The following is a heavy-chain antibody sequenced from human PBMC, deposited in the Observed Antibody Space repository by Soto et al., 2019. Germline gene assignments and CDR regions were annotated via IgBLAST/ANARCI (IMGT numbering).Heavy chain of an antibody. D-gene: IGHD2-15*01. CDR3: ARAGCSGGSCYSGGWFDP. J-gene: IGHJ5*02. CDR2: IYYSGST. Sequence: SETLSLTCTVSGGSISSYYWSWIRQPPGKGLEWIGYIYYSGSTNYNPSLKSRVTISVDTSKNQFSLKLSSVTAADTAVYYCARAGCSGGSCYSGGWFDPWGQGTLVTVSS. V-gene: IGHV4-59*01. CDR1: GGSISSYY.